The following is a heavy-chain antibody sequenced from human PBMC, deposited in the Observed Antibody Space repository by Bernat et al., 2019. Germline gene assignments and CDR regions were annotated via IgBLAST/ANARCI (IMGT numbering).Heavy chain of an antibody. CDR2: ISTSSSSI. V-gene: IGHV3-48*01. Sequence: EVQLVESGGGLVQPGGSLRLPCAASGFTFSSYSMNWFGQAPGKGLEWVSYISTSSSSIYYADSVKGRFTVSRDNAKNSLYLQMNSLRAEDTAVYYCARDRDTAAGTLGHYWGQGTLVTVSS. D-gene: IGHD6-13*01. CDR3: ARDRDTAAGTLGHY. CDR1: GFTFSSYS. J-gene: IGHJ4*02.